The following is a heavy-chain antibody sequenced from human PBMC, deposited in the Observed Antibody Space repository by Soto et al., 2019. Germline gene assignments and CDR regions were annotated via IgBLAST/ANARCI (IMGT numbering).Heavy chain of an antibody. CDR3: ARGNVATETTTPLDI. D-gene: IGHD1-26*01. CDR1: GGSFSGYY. J-gene: IGHJ3*02. Sequence: SETLSLTCAVYGGSFSGYYWSWIRQPPGKGLEWIGEINHSGSTNYNPSLKSRVTISVDTSKNQFSLKLSSVTAADTAIYYCARGNVATETTTPLDIWGQGTMVTVSS. V-gene: IGHV4-34*01. CDR2: INHSGST.